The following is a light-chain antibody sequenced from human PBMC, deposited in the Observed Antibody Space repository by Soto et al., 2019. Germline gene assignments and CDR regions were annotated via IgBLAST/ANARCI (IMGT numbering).Light chain of an antibody. J-gene: IGKJ1*01. CDR2: KAS. CDR1: QSISVW. V-gene: IGKV1-5*03. Sequence: DIQMTQSPSTLSASVGDRVTITCRASQSISVWLAWYQQKEGKAPNLLINKASRLESGVPSRFSGSGSETEFTLTISGLQPGDSATYYCQQYNSYSPTFGQGTKVDIK. CDR3: QQYNSYSPT.